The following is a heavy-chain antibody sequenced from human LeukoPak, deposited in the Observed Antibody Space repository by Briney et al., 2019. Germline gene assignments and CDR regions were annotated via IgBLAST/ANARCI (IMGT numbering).Heavy chain of an antibody. V-gene: IGHV3-21*01. Sequence: TGGSLRLSCAASGFTFSSYSMNWVRQAPGKGLEWVSSITTGSTLISYADSVKGRFTISRDNSKNSLFLQMNSLRAEDTAVYYCTRTPSTVSTRIRFDYWGQGTLLSVSS. D-gene: IGHD2-21*02. CDR2: ITTGSTLI. CDR3: TRTPSTVSTRIRFDY. CDR1: GFTFSSYS. J-gene: IGHJ4*02.